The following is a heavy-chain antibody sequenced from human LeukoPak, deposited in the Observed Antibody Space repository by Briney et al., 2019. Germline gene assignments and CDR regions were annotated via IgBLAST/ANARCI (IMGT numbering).Heavy chain of an antibody. V-gene: IGHV1-18*01. CDR3: ARDRGSSSYYYYMDV. D-gene: IGHD6-13*01. Sequence: GASVKVSCKTSGYSFSRYGISWVRQAPGQGLEWMGWINPNSGGTNYAQKFQGRVTITTDESTSTAYMELSSLRSEDTAVYYCARDRGSSSYYYYMDVWGKGTTVTVSS. J-gene: IGHJ6*03. CDR2: INPNSGGT. CDR1: GYSFSRYG.